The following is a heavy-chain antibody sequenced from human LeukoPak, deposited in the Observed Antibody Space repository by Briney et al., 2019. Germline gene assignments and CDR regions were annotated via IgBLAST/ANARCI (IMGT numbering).Heavy chain of an antibody. CDR1: GFTFSDHW. V-gene: IGHV3-7*01. CDR2: IKQDGSEK. Sequence: GGSLRLSCLASGFTFSDHWMNWVRQEQGKGLEWVANIKQDGSEKYHVDSVKGRFTISRDNAKNSLYLQMNSLRAEDTAVYYCASRDSSGHHNYWGQGTLVTVSS. J-gene: IGHJ4*02. D-gene: IGHD3-22*01. CDR3: ASRDSSGHHNY.